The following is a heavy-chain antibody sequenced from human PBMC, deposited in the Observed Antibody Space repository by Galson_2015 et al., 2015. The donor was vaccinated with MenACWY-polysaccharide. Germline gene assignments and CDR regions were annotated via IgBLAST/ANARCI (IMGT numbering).Heavy chain of an antibody. J-gene: IGHJ1*01. CDR3: VSLPLGNCGSVSCYGYFHH. D-gene: IGHD2-2*01. Sequence: YAISGDSVSSNTAAWNWIRQSPSRGLEWLGRTYYRSNWSSDYALSVRGRITINADTSKNQFSLQLSFVTAADTAVYYCVSLPLGNCGSVSCYGYFHHWGQGTLVTVSS. CDR1: GDSVSSNTAA. CDR2: TYYRSNWSS. V-gene: IGHV6-1*01.